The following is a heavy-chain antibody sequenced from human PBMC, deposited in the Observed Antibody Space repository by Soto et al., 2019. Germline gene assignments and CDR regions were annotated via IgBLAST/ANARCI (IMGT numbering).Heavy chain of an antibody. J-gene: IGHJ4*02. CDR2: ISWNSGYR. Sequence: EVQLVESGGDLIQPGRSLRLSCAASGFTFDDYAMHWVRQAPGKGLEWVSGISWNSGYRGYADAVKGRFTISRDNAKKSLYLQMNSLRAEDTALYYCAKVGYGSGSYNTAFFDSWGQGTLVTVSS. V-gene: IGHV3-9*01. CDR3: AKVGYGSGSYNTAFFDS. CDR1: GFTFDDYA. D-gene: IGHD3-10*01.